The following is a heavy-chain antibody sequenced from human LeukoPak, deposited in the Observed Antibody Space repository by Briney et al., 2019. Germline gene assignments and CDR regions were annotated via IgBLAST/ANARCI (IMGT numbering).Heavy chain of an antibody. D-gene: IGHD6-6*01. CDR1: GFTFSYYA. CDR3: ARGEEYSSSYYYYYGMDV. J-gene: IGHJ6*02. V-gene: IGHV3-30*04. Sequence: GGSLRLSCAASGFTFSYYAMHWVRQAPGKGLEWVAVMSYDGSNKDYADSVKGRFTGSRVNSKNTLYLQMNSLRTEDTGVYYCARGEEYSSSYYYYYGMDVWGQGTTVTVSS. CDR2: MSYDGSNK.